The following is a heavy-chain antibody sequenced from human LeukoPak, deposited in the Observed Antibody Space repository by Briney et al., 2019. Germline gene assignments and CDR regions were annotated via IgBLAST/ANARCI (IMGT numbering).Heavy chain of an antibody. V-gene: IGHV6-1*01. J-gene: IGHJ4*02. D-gene: IGHD6-13*01. Sequence: SQTLSLTCAISGDSVSRNTAGWNWIRQSPSRGLEWLGRTYYRSKWYNDFAPSVRNRITINPDTSKNQFSLQLNSVTPEDTAVYYCARTYSSSWYDPQRRDYFDYWGQGTLVTVSS. CDR1: GDSVSRNTAG. CDR2: TYYRSKWYN. CDR3: ARTYSSSWYDPQRRDYFDY.